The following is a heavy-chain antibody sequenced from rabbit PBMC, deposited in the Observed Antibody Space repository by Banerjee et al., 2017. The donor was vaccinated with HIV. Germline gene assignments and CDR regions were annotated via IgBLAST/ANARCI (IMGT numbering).Heavy chain of an antibody. V-gene: IGHV1S45*01. D-gene: IGHD7-1*01. J-gene: IGHJ4*01. CDR3: ASDYYGGYGGYSYGNLGL. CDR2: LAIGDGSP. CDR1: GFSFSSTSY. Sequence: QEQLEESGGGLVQPEGSLTLTCTASGFSFSSTSYMCWVRQAPGKGLEWIACLAIGDGSPHYATWVNGRFTISKTSSTTVTLQMTSLTAADTATYFCASDYYGGYGGYSYGNLGLWGQGTLVTVS.